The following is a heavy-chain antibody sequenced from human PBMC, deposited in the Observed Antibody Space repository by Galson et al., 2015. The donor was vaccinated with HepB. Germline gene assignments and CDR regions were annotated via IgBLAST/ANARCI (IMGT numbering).Heavy chain of an antibody. Sequence: SLRLSCAASGFTFSNAWMSWVRQAPGKGLEWVGRIKSKTDGGTTDYAAPVKGRFTISRDDSKNTLYLQMNSLKTEDTAVYYCTTDRQTVVTPDSWFDPWGQGTLVTVSS. CDR2: IKSKTDGGTT. J-gene: IGHJ5*02. V-gene: IGHV3-15*01. CDR3: TTDRQTVVTPDSWFDP. CDR1: GFTFSNAW. D-gene: IGHD4-23*01.